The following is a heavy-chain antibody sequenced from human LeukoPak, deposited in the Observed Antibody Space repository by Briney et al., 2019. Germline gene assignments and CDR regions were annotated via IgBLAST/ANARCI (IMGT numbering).Heavy chain of an antibody. Sequence: SETLSLTCAVYGGSFSGYYWSWVRQPPGKGLEWVGEINHSGSTIYNPSLKSRVTISVDTSKNQFSLKLSSVTAADTAVYYCARGDYGEDYWGQGTLVTVSS. CDR3: ARGDYGEDY. J-gene: IGHJ4*02. V-gene: IGHV4-34*01. CDR2: INHSGST. CDR1: GGSFSGYY. D-gene: IGHD4-17*01.